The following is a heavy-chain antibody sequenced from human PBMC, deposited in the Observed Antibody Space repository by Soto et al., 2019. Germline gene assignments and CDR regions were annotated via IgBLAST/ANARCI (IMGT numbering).Heavy chain of an antibody. Sequence: RASVKVSCKASGYTFTGYYMHWVRQAPGQGLEWMGWINPNSGGTNYAQKFQGRVTITRDTSISTAYMELSRLRSDDTAVYYCARGLVYNWNLGWFDPWGQGTLVTVSS. CDR1: GYTFTGYY. CDR2: INPNSGGT. V-gene: IGHV1-2*02. J-gene: IGHJ5*02. D-gene: IGHD1-7*01. CDR3: ARGLVYNWNLGWFDP.